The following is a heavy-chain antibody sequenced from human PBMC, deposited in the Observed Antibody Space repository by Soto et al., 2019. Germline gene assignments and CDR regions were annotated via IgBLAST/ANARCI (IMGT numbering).Heavy chain of an antibody. J-gene: IGHJ4*02. CDR2: VYYSGST. D-gene: IGHD5-18*01. Sequence: SETLSLTCTVSGGSVSSYSWTWVRQPPGKGLEWIGYVYYSGSTHYNPSLKSRVTISLDTSKNQFSLKLTSVTAADTAMYFCASSPPAMVAPNIWGLGTLVTFS. CDR1: GGSVSSYS. CDR3: ASSPPAMVAPNI. V-gene: IGHV4-59*02.